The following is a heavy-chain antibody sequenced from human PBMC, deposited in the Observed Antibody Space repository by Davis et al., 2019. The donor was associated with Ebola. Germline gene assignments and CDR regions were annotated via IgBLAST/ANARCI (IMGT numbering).Heavy chain of an antibody. CDR1: GGTFSSYT. D-gene: IGHD1-20*01. J-gene: IGHJ6*02. V-gene: IGHV1-69*02. Sequence: AASVKVSCKASGGTFSSYTISWVRQAPGQGLEWMGRIIPILGIANYAQKFQGRVTITADKSTSTAYMELSSLRSEDTAVYYCASGNWKLGTSYYYYYGMDVWGQGTTVTVSS. CDR3: ASGNWKLGTSYYYYYGMDV. CDR2: IIPILGIA.